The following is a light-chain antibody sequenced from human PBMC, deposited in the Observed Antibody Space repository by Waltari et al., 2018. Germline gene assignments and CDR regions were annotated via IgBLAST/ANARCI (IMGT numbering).Light chain of an antibody. V-gene: IGLV2-14*02. J-gene: IGLJ3*02. CDR1: SSDVGSYNL. CDR2: EVS. Sequence: QSALTQPASVSGSPGQSITISCTGSSSDVGSYNLVSWYQQHPGKAPNFMIYEVSKRPSGVSDRFSGSKSRNTASLTISGLQAEDEGNYYCSSYTSSSTLVFGGGTQVTVL. CDR3: SSYTSSSTLV.